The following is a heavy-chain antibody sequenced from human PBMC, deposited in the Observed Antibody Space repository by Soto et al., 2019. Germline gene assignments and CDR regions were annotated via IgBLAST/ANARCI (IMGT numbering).Heavy chain of an antibody. CDR1: GGTFSSYT. V-gene: IGHV1-69*02. Sequence: SVEVSCKASGGTFSSYTISWVRQAPGQGLEWMGRIIPILGIANYAQKFQGRVTITADKSTSTAYMELSSLRSEDTAVYYCARGTTVTTAWYFDLWGRGTLVTVSS. CDR2: IIPILGIA. D-gene: IGHD4-17*01. CDR3: ARGTTVTTAWYFDL. J-gene: IGHJ2*01.